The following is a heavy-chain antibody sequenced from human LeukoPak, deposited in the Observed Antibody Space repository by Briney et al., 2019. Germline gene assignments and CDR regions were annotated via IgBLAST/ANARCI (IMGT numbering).Heavy chain of an antibody. J-gene: IGHJ4*02. CDR1: GFTFSSYA. Sequence: GGSLRLSCAASGFTFSSYAMQWVRQAPGKGLEWVAVIPYDGSNKYYADSVKGRFTISRDNSKNTLYLQMNSLRAEDTAVYYCASALYYDSSGYYQTVHDYWGQGTLVTVSS. CDR3: ASALYYDSSGYYQTVHDY. CDR2: IPYDGSNK. D-gene: IGHD3-22*01. V-gene: IGHV3-30-3*01.